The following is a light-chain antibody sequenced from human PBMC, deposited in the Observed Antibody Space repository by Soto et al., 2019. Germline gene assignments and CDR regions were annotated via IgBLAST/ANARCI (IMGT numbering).Light chain of an antibody. CDR2: AVS. V-gene: IGLV2-14*01. CDR3: SSYTSSSTLGV. Sequence: QSALTQPASVSGSPGQSITISCTGTSSDVGGYNYVSWYQQHPGKAPKLMIYAVSNRPSGVSNRFSGSKSGNTASPTISGLQAEDEADYYCSSYTSSSTLGVFGGGTKVTVL. CDR1: SSDVGGYNY. J-gene: IGLJ2*01.